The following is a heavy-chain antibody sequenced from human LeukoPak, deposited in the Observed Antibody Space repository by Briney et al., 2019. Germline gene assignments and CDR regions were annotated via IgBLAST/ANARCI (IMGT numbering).Heavy chain of an antibody. CDR2: IFSDGAT. J-gene: IGHJ4*02. Sequence: PSETLSLTCTVSGGSISSYYWSWIRQPAGKGPEWIGRIFSDGATNYNPSLNSRVTMSIDTSKNQFSLRLSSVTAADTATYYCARIYPALFDNWGQGTLVTVSS. CDR1: GGSISSYY. CDR3: ARIYPALFDN. D-gene: IGHD3-16*02. V-gene: IGHV4-4*07.